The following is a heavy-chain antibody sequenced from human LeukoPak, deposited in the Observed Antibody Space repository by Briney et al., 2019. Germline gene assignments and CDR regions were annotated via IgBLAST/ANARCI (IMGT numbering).Heavy chain of an antibody. Sequence: SQTLSLTCTVSGGSISSGGYYWNWIRQPPGKGLEWIGYIYHSGSTYYNPSLKSRVTISVDRSKNQFSLKLSSVTAADTAVYYCAREDYSNYYWGQGTLVTVSS. J-gene: IGHJ4*02. CDR1: GGSISSGGYY. D-gene: IGHD4-11*01. V-gene: IGHV4-30-2*01. CDR2: IYHSGST. CDR3: AREDYSNYY.